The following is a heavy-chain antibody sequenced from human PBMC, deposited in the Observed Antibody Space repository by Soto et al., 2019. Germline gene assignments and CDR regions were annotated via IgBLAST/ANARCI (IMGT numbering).Heavy chain of an antibody. CDR1: GGSISSYY. Sequence: QVQLQESGPGLVKPSETLSLTCTVSGGSISSYYWSWIRQPPGKGLEWIGYLYYGENTNYNPSLKRRVTLSVDTAKNQFSLKLNSVTAADTAVYYCARTISSSWYVDYWGQGTLVTVSS. D-gene: IGHD6-13*01. J-gene: IGHJ4*02. CDR3: ARTISSSWYVDY. V-gene: IGHV4-59*01. CDR2: LYYGENT.